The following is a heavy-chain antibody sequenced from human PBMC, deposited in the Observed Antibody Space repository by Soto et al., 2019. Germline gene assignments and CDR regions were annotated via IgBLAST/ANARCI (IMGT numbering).Heavy chain of an antibody. D-gene: IGHD5-12*01. Sequence: QVQLVESGGGVVQPGNSLRLSCAASGFTFSSYGMHWVRQAPGKGLEWVAVISYDGSNKYYADSVKGRFTISRDNSKNTLYLQMNSLRAEDTAVYYCARGEQRWLQFRGFDYWGQGTLVTVSS. CDR2: ISYDGSNK. V-gene: IGHV3-30*19. CDR3: ARGEQRWLQFRGFDY. CDR1: GFTFSSYG. J-gene: IGHJ4*02.